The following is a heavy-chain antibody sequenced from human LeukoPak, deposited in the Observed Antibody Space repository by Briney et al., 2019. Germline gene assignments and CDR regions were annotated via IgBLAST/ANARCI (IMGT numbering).Heavy chain of an antibody. J-gene: IGHJ4*02. V-gene: IGHV6-1*01. D-gene: IGHD2-21*02. CDR1: GDSVCSNSAA. Sequence: SQTLSLTCAISGDSVCSNSAAWDWIRQSPSRGLEWLGRTYYRSKWYYDYALSVKSRITINPHTSKNQFSLQLNSVTPEDTAVYYCARGDKQAFDYWGQGTLVTVSS. CDR3: ARGDKQAFDY. CDR2: TYYRSKWYY.